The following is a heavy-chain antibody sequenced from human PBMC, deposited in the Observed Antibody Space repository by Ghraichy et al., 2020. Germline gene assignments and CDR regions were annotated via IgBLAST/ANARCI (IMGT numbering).Heavy chain of an antibody. CDR3: ARVGAYYDILTGYYDFDY. D-gene: IGHD3-9*01. V-gene: IGHV3-7*03. J-gene: IGHJ4*02. CDR1: GFTFSSYW. Sequence: GGSLRLSCAASGFTFSSYWMSWVRQAPGKGLEWVANIKQDGSEKYYVDSVKGRFTISRDNAKNSLYLQMNSLRAEDTAVYYCARVGAYYDILTGYYDFDYWGQGTLVTVSS. CDR2: IKQDGSEK.